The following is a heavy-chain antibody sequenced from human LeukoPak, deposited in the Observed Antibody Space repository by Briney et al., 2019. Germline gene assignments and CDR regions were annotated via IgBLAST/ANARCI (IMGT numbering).Heavy chain of an antibody. J-gene: IGHJ3*02. CDR3: AKVGEYYGDYDFNAFDI. Sequence: GVSLRLSCAASGFTFSSYAMSWVRQASGKGLEWVSSIGSSGVSTYYADSVKGRFTISRDNSKNTLYLQMNSLRAEDTAVYYCAKVGEYYGDYDFNAFDIWGQGTMVTVSS. V-gene: IGHV3-23*01. D-gene: IGHD4-17*01. CDR2: IGSSGVST. CDR1: GFTFSSYA.